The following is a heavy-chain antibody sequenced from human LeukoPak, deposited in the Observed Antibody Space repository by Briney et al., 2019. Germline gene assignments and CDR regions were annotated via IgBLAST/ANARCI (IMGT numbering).Heavy chain of an antibody. Sequence: PGGSLRLSCAASGFTFSSYWMSWVRQAPGKGLEWISYISTSGSHTKYADSMKGRFTISRDNAKNSLFLQMNSLRAEDTAVYYCARDGLTVVTQQDYWGQGTLVTVTS. V-gene: IGHV3-11*05. CDR2: ISTSGSHT. D-gene: IGHD4-23*01. CDR3: ARDGLTVVTQQDY. CDR1: GFTFSSYW. J-gene: IGHJ4*02.